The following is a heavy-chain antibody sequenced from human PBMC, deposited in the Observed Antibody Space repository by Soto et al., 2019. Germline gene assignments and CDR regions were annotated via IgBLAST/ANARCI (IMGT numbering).Heavy chain of an antibody. CDR3: ARDFAYFDS. D-gene: IGHD3-3*01. J-gene: IGHJ4*02. CDR2: VYHTGRT. CDR1: GGSFKSGSYS. Sequence: QVQLQESGPGLVKPSETLSLTCTVSGGSFKSGSYSWSWIRQPPGKGLEWIGYVYHTGRTSYNPPHKRRVSISMDTAKKQFSLNLYSVTAADTAVYFCARDFAYFDSWGQGTLVTVSS. V-gene: IGHV4-61*01.